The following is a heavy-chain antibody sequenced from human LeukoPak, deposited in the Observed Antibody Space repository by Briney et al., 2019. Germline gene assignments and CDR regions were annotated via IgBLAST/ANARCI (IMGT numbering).Heavy chain of an antibody. D-gene: IGHD3-3*01. V-gene: IGHV3-7*03. Sequence: GGSLRLSCAASGFTFSTYSMNWVRQAPGDGLEWVDNIKKDGSEKNYVDSVKGRFTLSRDSAKNSLYLQMNSLRAEDTAVYYCARAEWSNWYFDLWGRGTLVTVSS. CDR3: ARAEWSNWYFDL. CDR1: GFTFSTYS. J-gene: IGHJ2*01. CDR2: IKKDGSEK.